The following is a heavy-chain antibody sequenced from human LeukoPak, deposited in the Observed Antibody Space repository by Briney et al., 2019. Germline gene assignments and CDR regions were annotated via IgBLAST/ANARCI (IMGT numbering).Heavy chain of an antibody. CDR2: ISSSGSTI. CDR3: SFPPIFHFQH. V-gene: IGHV3-48*03. J-gene: IGHJ1*01. Sequence: GGSLRLSCAASGLTFSSYEMNWVRQAPGKGLEWVSYISSSGSTIYYADSVKGRFTISRDNAKNSLYLQMNSLRAEDTAVYYCSFPPIFHFQHWGQGTLVTVSS. CDR1: GLTFSSYE. D-gene: IGHD3-9*01.